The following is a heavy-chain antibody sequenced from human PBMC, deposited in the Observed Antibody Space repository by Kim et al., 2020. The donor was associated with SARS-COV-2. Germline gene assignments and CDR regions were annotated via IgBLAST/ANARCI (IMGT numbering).Heavy chain of an antibody. CDR3: AREPGNYWNDDY. D-gene: IGHD1-1*01. CDR1: GFTFSSYS. J-gene: IGHJ4*02. CDR2: ISSSSSYI. Sequence: GGSLRLSCAASGFTFSSYSMNWVRQAPGKGLEWVSSISSSSSYIYYADSVKGRFTISRDNAKNSLYLQMNSLRAEDTAVYYCAREPGNYWNDDYWGQGTLVTVSS. V-gene: IGHV3-21*01.